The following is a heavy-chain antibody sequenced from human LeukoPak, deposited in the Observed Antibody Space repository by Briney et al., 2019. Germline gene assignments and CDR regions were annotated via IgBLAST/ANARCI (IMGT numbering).Heavy chain of an antibody. V-gene: IGHV3-74*01. CDR2: INSDGSDI. J-gene: IGHJ4*02. CDR3: AYQLLPH. CDR1: GFTFSDYW. D-gene: IGHD2-2*01. Sequence: GGSLRLSCAASGFTFSDYWMHWVRQTPGRGLVWVSRINSDGSDILYAASVKGRFSISRDNAKNMLYLQLNSLRAEDTAVYYCAYQLLPHWGQGTLVTVSS.